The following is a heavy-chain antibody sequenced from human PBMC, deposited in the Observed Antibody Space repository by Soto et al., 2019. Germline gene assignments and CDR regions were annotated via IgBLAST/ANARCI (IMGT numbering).Heavy chain of an antibody. D-gene: IGHD3-3*01. CDR1: GGSISSYY. V-gene: IGHV4-59*12. J-gene: IGHJ6*03. CDR3: GRVLRLNHLLSGYSYYYYYMDV. CDR2: IYYSGST. Sequence: PSETLSLTCTVSGGSISSYYWSWIRQPPGKGLEWIGYIYYSGSTNYNPSLKSRVTISVDTSKNQFSLKLSSVTAADTAVYYCGRVLRLNHLLSGYSYYYYYMDVWGKGTTVTVSS.